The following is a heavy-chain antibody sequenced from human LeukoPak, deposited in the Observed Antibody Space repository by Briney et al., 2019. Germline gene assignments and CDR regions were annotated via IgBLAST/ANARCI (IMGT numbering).Heavy chain of an antibody. CDR3: AKTIPYWYFDL. CDR1: GFTFSNYA. CDR2: IGGDGGTT. Sequence: GGSLRLSCAASGFTFSNYAMSWVRQAPTKGLEWVSAIGGDGGTTYADSVKGRFTISRDNSKNTLYLQMNSLRAEDTAIYYCAKTIPYWYFDLWGHGTLVTVSS. J-gene: IGHJ2*01. V-gene: IGHV3-23*01. D-gene: IGHD5-24*01.